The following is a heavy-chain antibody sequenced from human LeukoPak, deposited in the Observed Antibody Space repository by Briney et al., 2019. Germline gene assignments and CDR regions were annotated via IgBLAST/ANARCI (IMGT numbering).Heavy chain of an antibody. D-gene: IGHD4-17*01. J-gene: IGHJ4*02. CDR3: ARDNGDPRTYFDY. CDR1: GFTFSSYE. V-gene: IGHV3-48*03. Sequence: PGGSLRLACAAYGFTFSSYEMNWVRQAPGKGLEWISYISSSGSSIYYVDSVKGRFTISRDNAKNSLYLQMNSLRAEDTAVYYCARDNGDPRTYFDYWGQGTLVTVSS. CDR2: ISSSGSSI.